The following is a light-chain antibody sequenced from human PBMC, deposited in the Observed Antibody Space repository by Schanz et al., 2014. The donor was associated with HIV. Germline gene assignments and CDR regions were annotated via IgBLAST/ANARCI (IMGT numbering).Light chain of an antibody. CDR3: QQRSNWPPT. V-gene: IGKV3-11*01. CDR2: GAS. Sequence: EIVLTQSPATLSLSPGERATLSCRASQSVSSYLAWYQQKPGQAPRLLIYGASNRATGIPDRFSGGGSGTDFTLTISSLEPEDFAVYYCQQRSNWPPTFGQGTKVEIK. CDR1: QSVSSY. J-gene: IGKJ1*01.